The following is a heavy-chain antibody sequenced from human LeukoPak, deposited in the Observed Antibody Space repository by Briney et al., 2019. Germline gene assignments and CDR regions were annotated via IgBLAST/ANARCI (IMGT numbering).Heavy chain of an antibody. CDR1: GLTFNDAW. D-gene: IGHD2/OR15-2a*01. CDR3: TTATFH. CDR2: IRSETDGGTR. J-gene: IGHJ1*01. V-gene: IGHV3-15*01. Sequence: PGGSLRLSCAASGLTFNDAWMSWVRQAPGKGLEWVGHIRSETDGGTRDYAAPVKGRFTISRDDSKNTLYLQMNSLKSEDTAVYYCTTATFHWGQGTLVTVSS.